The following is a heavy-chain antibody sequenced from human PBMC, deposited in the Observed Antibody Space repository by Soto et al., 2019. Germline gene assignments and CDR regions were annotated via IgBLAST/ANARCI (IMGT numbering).Heavy chain of an antibody. CDR3: ARDGEGGSYLAYFDY. D-gene: IGHD2-15*01. J-gene: IGHJ4*02. Sequence: PGGSLRLSCAASVFTFSSYGMHWVRQAPGKGLEWVAVIWYDGSNKYYADSVKGRFTISRDNSKNTLYLQMNSLRAEDTALYYCARDGEGGSYLAYFDYWGQGTLVTVSS. V-gene: IGHV3-33*01. CDR1: VFTFSSYG. CDR2: IWYDGSNK.